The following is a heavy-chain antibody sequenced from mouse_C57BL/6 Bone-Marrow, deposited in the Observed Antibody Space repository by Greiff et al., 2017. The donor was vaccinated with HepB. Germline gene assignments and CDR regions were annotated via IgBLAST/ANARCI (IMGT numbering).Heavy chain of an antibody. D-gene: IGHD1-1*01. CDR2: IHPNSGST. Sequence: VKLQQPGAELVKPGASVKLSCKASGYTFTSYWMHWVKQRPGQGLEWIGMIHPNSGSTNYNEKFKSKATLTVDKSSSTAYMQLSSLTSEDSAVYYCAREGGSSYDYWGQGTTLTVSS. CDR3: AREGGSSYDY. V-gene: IGHV1-64*01. J-gene: IGHJ2*01. CDR1: GYTFTSYW.